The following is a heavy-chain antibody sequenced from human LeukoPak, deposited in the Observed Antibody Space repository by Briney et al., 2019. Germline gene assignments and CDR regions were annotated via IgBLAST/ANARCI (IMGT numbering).Heavy chain of an antibody. CDR2: IYYSGST. Sequence: SQTLSLTCTVSGGSISSGDYYWSWIRQPPGKGLEWIGYIYYSGSTYYNPSLKSRVTISVDTSKNQFSLKLSSVTAADTAVYYCARGPSYDFWSGHNFDYWGQGTLVTVSS. CDR1: GGSISSGDYY. CDR3: ARGPSYDFWSGHNFDY. D-gene: IGHD3-3*01. J-gene: IGHJ4*02. V-gene: IGHV4-30-4*08.